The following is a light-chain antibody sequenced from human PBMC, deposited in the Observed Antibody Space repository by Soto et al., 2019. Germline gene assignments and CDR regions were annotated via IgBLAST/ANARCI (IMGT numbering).Light chain of an antibody. CDR1: SSDVGAHNF. J-gene: IGLJ1*01. CDR3: QSYDSRLTGSYV. V-gene: IGLV2-14*01. Sequence: QSVLTQPASMSGSPGQSITISCTGTSSDVGAHNFVSWYQQHPGKAPKLMIYEVSNRPSGVSDRFSGSKSGNTASLTISGLQAEDEADYYCQSYDSRLTGSYVFGTGTKVTVL. CDR2: EVS.